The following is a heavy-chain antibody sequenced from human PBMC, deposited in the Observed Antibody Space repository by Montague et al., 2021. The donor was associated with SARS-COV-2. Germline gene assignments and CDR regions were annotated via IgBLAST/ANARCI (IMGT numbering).Heavy chain of an antibody. Sequence: SETLSLTCTVSGGSISSSSNYWGWIRQPPGKGLEWIGSIYYSGSTYYNPSLKSRVTISVDTSKNQFSLKLNSVTAADTAVYYCARLVWFGELASDNWFDPWGPGTLVTVSS. CDR1: GGSISSSSNY. CDR2: IYYSGST. J-gene: IGHJ5*02. CDR3: ARLVWFGELASDNWFDP. V-gene: IGHV4-39*01. D-gene: IGHD3-10*01.